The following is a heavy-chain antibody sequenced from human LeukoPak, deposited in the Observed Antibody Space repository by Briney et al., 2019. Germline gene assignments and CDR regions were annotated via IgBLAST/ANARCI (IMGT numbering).Heavy chain of an antibody. Sequence: GGSLRLSCAASGFTFSSYSMNWVHQAPGKGLEWVSAISGSGGSTYYADSVKGRFTISRDNSKNTLYLQMNSLRAEDTAVYYCAKGPPNVLDYYFDYWGQGTLVTVSS. CDR2: ISGSGGST. V-gene: IGHV3-23*01. J-gene: IGHJ4*02. CDR1: GFTFSSYS. D-gene: IGHD6-6*01. CDR3: AKGPPNVLDYYFDY.